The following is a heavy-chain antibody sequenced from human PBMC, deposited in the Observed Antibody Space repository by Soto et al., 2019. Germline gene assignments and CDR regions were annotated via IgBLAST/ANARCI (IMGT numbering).Heavy chain of an antibody. D-gene: IGHD3-10*01. Sequence: QVQLVQSGAEVKKPGSSVKVSCKASGDTFNFYTIHWVRQAPGQGLEWLGRIIPMVGMSNYAQRFPGRVTMIADKSTSTAYMQLTGLRSEDSAVYYCATSYGSGSRPFDNWGQGTLVSVSS. V-gene: IGHV1-69*02. CDR2: IIPMVGMS. CDR3: ATSYGSGSRPFDN. J-gene: IGHJ4*02. CDR1: GDTFNFYT.